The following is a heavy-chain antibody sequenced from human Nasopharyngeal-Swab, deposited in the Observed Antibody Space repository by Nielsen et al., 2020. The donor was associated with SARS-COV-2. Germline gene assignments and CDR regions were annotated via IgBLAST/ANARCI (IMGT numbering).Heavy chain of an antibody. Sequence: GESLKISYAASGFTFSSYWMSWVRQAPGKGLEWVANIKQDGSEKYYVDSVKGRFTISRDNAKNSLYLQMNSLRAEDTAVYYCARSLYYYYDSSGYSLWGQGTLVTVSS. J-gene: IGHJ4*02. V-gene: IGHV3-7*01. CDR1: GFTFSSYW. D-gene: IGHD3-22*01. CDR3: ARSLYYYYDSSGYSL. CDR2: IKQDGSEK.